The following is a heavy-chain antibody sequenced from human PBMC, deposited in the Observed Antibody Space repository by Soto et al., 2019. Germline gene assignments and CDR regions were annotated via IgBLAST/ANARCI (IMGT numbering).Heavy chain of an antibody. V-gene: IGHV3-48*03. J-gene: IGHJ4*02. Sequence: PGGSLRLSCAASGFTFSSYEMNWVRQAPGKGLEWVSYISSSGSTIYYADSVKGRFTISRDNAKNSLYLQMNSLRAEDTAVYYCARVRHQWLVNYYWGQGSLVTVSS. CDR2: ISSSGSTI. D-gene: IGHD6-19*01. CDR3: ARVRHQWLVNYY. CDR1: GFTFSSYE.